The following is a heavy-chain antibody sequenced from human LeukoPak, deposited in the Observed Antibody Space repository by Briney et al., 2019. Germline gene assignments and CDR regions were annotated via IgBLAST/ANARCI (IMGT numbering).Heavy chain of an antibody. CDR3: ARGRGSWYYNYYYFDY. V-gene: IGHV4-34*01. CDR1: GGSFSGYY. D-gene: IGHD6-13*01. CDR2: INHSGSA. J-gene: IGHJ4*02. Sequence: PSETLSLTCAVYGGSFSGYYWSWIRQPPGKGLEWIGEINHSGSANYNPSLKSRVTISVDTSKNQFSLKLSSVTAADTAVYYCARGRGSWYYNYYYFDYWGQGTLVTVSS.